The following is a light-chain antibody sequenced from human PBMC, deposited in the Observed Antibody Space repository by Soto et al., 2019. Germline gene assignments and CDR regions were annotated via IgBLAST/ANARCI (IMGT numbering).Light chain of an antibody. CDR2: GTS. CDR1: QSVGSTS. J-gene: IGKJ1*01. CDR3: LHYGASPRT. Sequence: EIVLTQSPGTLSLSPGESATLSCRASQSVGSTSLAWYQQRPGQVPRLLISGTSTRASGIPDRFTGSGSGTDFTLTITRLESEDFAVYYCLHYGASPRTFGQGTKVDIK. V-gene: IGKV3-20*01.